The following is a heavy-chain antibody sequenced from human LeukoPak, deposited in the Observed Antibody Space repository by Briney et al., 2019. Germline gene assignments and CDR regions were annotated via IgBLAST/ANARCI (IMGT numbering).Heavy chain of an antibody. D-gene: IGHD4-17*01. CDR2: ISYDGSNK. J-gene: IGHJ4*02. CDR3: ARSPYGDYYFDY. V-gene: IGHV3-30-3*01. Sequence: GGSLRLSCAASGFTFSSYAMHWVRQAPGKGLDWVAVISYDGSNKYYADSVKGRFTISRDNAKNSLYLQMNSLRAEDTAVYYCARSPYGDYYFDYWGQGTLVTVSS. CDR1: GFTFSSYA.